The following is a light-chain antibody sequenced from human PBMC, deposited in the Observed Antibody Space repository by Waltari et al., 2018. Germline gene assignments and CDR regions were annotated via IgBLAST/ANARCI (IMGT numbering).Light chain of an antibody. J-gene: IGLJ3*02. V-gene: IGLV2-14*01. CDR1: SSDVGGSTY. CDR2: SAS. CDR3: SSDRTSSIWV. Sequence: QSALTQPASVSGSLGQSITISCTGTSSDVGGSTYLSWYQQHPGKVPQLMIYSASTRPSGISDRFSGSKSGNTASLTISGLQAEDEAYYYCSSDRTSSIWVFGGGTKLTVL.